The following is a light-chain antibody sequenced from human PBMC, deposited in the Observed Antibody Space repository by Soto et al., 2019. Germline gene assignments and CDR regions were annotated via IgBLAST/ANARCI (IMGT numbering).Light chain of an antibody. CDR1: QSISSY. CDR2: AAS. J-gene: IGKJ5*01. Sequence: DIQVTQSPSSLSASVGSRFTITCRASQSISSYLNLYQQKPGKAPKLLIYAASSLQSGVPSRFSGSGSGTDFTLTISSLKPADFATYYCQQSYSTHTITFGQGTRLEIK. V-gene: IGKV1-39*01. CDR3: QQSYSTHTIT.